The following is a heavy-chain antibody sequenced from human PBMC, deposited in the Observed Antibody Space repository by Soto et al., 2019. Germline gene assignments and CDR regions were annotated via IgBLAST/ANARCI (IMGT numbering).Heavy chain of an antibody. J-gene: IGHJ4*02. CDR3: ARDYISGTPNY. D-gene: IGHD6-19*01. Sequence: PGGSLRLSCAASGFTFSNWWMHWVRQTPGRGLVWVSHINGDVSTTNYADSVKGRFTISRDNAKNTLYLQTNSLRVEDTGVYYCARDYISGTPNYWGQGTLVTVSS. CDR1: GFTFSNWW. V-gene: IGHV3-74*01. CDR2: INGDVSTT.